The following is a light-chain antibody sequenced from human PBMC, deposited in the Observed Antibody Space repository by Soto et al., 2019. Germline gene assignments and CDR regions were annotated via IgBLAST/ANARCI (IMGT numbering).Light chain of an antibody. Sequence: QSALTQPASVSGSPGLSIAISCTGTSSDVGGYNSVSWYQQHPGKAPKLMIYDVSNRPSGVSNRFFGSKSGNTASLTISGLQAEDEGDYYCSSYTTGGSYVFGTGTKVTVL. V-gene: IGLV2-14*01. J-gene: IGLJ1*01. CDR2: DVS. CDR1: SSDVGGYNS. CDR3: SSYTTGGSYV.